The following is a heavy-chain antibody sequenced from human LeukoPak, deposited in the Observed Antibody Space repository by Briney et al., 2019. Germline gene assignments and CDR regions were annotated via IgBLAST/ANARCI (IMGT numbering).Heavy chain of an antibody. J-gene: IGHJ5*02. CDR3: ARAGGVVVQRTWFDP. V-gene: IGHV3-7*01. CDR1: GFTFSSYW. Sequence: PGGSLRLSCAASGFTFSSYWMSWVRQAPGKGLEWVANIKQDGSEKYYVDSVKGRFTISRDNAKNSLYLQMNSLRAEDTVVYYCARAGGVVVQRTWFDPWGQGTLVTVSS. CDR2: IKQDGSEK. D-gene: IGHD2-2*01.